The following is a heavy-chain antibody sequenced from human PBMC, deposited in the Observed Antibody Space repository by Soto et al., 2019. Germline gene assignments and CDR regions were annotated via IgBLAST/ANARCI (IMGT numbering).Heavy chain of an antibody. D-gene: IGHD3-22*01. Sequence: SGPTLVNPTETLTLTCTVSGFSLRSARMGVSWIRQPPGKALEWLAHIFTNDEKLYSTSLKSRVTISKDTSKRQVVPTMTKMDPVDTATYYCARQLYYYDTSGYYYDYWGQGTLVTVSS. V-gene: IGHV2-26*01. CDR3: ARQLYYYDTSGYYYDY. CDR2: IFTNDEK. J-gene: IGHJ4*02. CDR1: GFSLRSARMG.